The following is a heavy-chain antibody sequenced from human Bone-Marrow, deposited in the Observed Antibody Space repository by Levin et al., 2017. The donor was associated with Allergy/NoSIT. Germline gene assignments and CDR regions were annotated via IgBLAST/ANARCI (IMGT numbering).Heavy chain of an antibody. CDR1: GYTFTSYG. Sequence: ASVKVSCKASGYTFTSYGISWVRQAPGQGLEWMGWISAYNGNTNYAQKLQGRVTMTTDTSTSTAYMELRSLRSDDTAVYYCARVKDGDQKQYYFDYWGQGTLVTVSS. CDR2: ISAYNGNT. V-gene: IGHV1-18*01. CDR3: ARVKDGDQKQYYFDY. J-gene: IGHJ4*02. D-gene: IGHD4-17*01.